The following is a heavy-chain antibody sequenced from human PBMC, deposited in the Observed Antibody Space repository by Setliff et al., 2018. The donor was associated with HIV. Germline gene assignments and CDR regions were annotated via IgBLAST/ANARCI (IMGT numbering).Heavy chain of an antibody. J-gene: IGHJ4*02. Sequence: PGGSLRLSCAVSGITFKTYSMSWVRQAPGKGLEWVSSISGVGDDTSYGDSVKGRFKISRDNSKNTLYLQMNRLRAEDTGVYYCARVKRGTPPSYWGQGTLVTVSS. CDR3: ARVKRGTPPSY. CDR1: GITFKTYS. V-gene: IGHV3-23*01. CDR2: ISGVGDDT.